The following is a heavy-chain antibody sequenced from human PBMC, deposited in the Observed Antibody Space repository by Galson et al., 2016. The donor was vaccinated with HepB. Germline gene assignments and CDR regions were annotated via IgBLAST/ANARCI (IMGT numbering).Heavy chain of an antibody. CDR2: IYPADSDT. Sequence: QSGAEVKKPGESLKISCRGSGYSFSNSWIAWVRQMPGKGLEWMGMIYPADSDTLYSLSFQGQVTISADKSIRTAYLHWSSLKASDTAIYYCARHPHGGYSPINGFDMWGQGTMVAVSS. CDR1: GYSFSNSW. CDR3: ARHPHGGYSPINGFDM. V-gene: IGHV5-51*01. D-gene: IGHD4-23*01. J-gene: IGHJ3*02.